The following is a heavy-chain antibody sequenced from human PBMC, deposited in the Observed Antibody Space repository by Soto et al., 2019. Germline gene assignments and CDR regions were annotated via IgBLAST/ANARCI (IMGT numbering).Heavy chain of an antibody. Sequence: AGGSLRLSCAASGFTFSHYWMHWVRQAPGKGLGWVARISSDGNSANYADSVKGRFTVSRDNAKTTLYLHMNSLRAEDTAVYHCARGAALAGKLDLWGQGXLVTVYS. CDR3: ARGAALAGKLDL. V-gene: IGHV3-74*01. CDR1: GFTFSHYW. D-gene: IGHD6-19*01. J-gene: IGHJ4*02. CDR2: ISSDGNSA.